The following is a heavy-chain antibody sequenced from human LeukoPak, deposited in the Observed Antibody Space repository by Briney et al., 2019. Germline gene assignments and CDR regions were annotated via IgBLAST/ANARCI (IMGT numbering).Heavy chain of an antibody. CDR3: ARDYGDYSYFDY. CDR1: GYTFTTYA. D-gene: IGHD4-17*01. CDR2: INPGNDNT. Sequence: ASVKVSCKASGYTFTTYAIHWVRQAPGQRLEWMGWINPGNDNTKYSQKFQGRLTITRDTSASAAYMELSNLRSGDTAVYYCARDYGDYSYFDYGGHGTLVTVSS. V-gene: IGHV1-3*01. J-gene: IGHJ4*01.